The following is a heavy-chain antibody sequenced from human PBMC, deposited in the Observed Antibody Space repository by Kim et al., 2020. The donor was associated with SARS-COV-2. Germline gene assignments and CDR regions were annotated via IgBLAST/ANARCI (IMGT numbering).Heavy chain of an antibody. CDR2: IYYSGST. CDR3: ARHPSITMIVIAWYFDL. J-gene: IGHJ2*01. D-gene: IGHD3-22*01. CDR1: GGSISSSSYY. Sequence: SETLSLTCTVSGGSISSSSYYWGWIHQPPGKGLEWIGSIYYSGSTYYNPSLKSRVTISVDTSKNQFSLKLSSVTAADTAVYYCARHPSITMIVIAWYFDLWGRGTQVTVSS. V-gene: IGHV4-39*01.